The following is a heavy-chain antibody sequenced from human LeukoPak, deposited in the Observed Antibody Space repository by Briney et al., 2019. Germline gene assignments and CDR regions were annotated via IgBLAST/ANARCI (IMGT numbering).Heavy chain of an antibody. CDR1: GGSISSGSYY. Sequence: SETLSLTCTVSGGSISSGSYYWSWIRQPAGKGLEWIGRIYTSGSTNYNPSLKGRVTISVDTSKNQFSLKLSSVTAADTAVYYCAREVAVAGSTFDYWGQGTLVTVSS. J-gene: IGHJ4*02. CDR2: IYTSGST. V-gene: IGHV4-61*02. CDR3: AREVAVAGSTFDY. D-gene: IGHD6-19*01.